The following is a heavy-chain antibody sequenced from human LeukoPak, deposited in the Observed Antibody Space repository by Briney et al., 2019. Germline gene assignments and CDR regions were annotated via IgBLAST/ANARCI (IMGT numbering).Heavy chain of an antibody. J-gene: IGHJ5*02. CDR1: GGSISSGGYS. V-gene: IGHV4-30-2*01. Sequence: SETLSFTCAGSGGSISSGGYSWRWIRQPPGKSLEWIGYIYHSGSTYYNPSLTSRVTITVDRSKSQFSLKLSSGTAADTDVYYCARDHGSGSYLLGWFDPWGQGTLVTVSS. CDR2: IYHSGST. CDR3: ARDHGSGSYLLGWFDP. D-gene: IGHD3-10*01.